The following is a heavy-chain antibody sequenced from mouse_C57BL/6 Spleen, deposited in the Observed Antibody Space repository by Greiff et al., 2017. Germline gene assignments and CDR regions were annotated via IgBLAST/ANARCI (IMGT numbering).Heavy chain of an antibody. Sequence: QVQLQQSGAELVKPGASVKLSCQASGYTFTEYTIHWVKQRSGQGLAWIGWFYTGSGSLKYNEKLKDKATLTADKSYSTVYMELSRLTSEDSAVYFCALRPWFAYWCQGTLVTVSA. CDR2: FYTGSGSL. CDR1: GYTFTEYT. V-gene: IGHV1-62-2*01. CDR3: ALRPWFAY. J-gene: IGHJ3*01.